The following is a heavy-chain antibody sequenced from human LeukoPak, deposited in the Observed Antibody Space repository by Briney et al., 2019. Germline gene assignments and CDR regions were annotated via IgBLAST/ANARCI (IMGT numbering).Heavy chain of an antibody. CDR1: GFTFGDYA. CDR3: TRGSSGWYSDAFDI. CDR2: IRSKAYGGTT. Sequence: PGRSLRLSCTASGFTFGDYAMSWVRPAPGKGLAWVGFIRSKAYGGTTEYAASVKGRFTISRDDSKSIAYLQMNSLKTEDTAVYYCTRGSSGWYSDAFDIWGQGTMVTVSS. J-gene: IGHJ3*02. V-gene: IGHV3-49*04. D-gene: IGHD6-19*01.